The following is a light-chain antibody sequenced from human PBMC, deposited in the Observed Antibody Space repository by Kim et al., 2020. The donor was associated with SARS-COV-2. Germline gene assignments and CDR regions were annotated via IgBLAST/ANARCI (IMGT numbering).Light chain of an antibody. CDR2: AVF. CDR1: QSISSY. J-gene: IGKJ4*01. Sequence: DIQMTQSPSSLSASVGDRVTITCRASQSISSYLNWYQQKPGKAPKLLIYAVFSLQSGVPSRFSGSGSGTDFTLTISSLQPDDFATYYCQQSYSTPLTFGGGNKVDIK. CDR3: QQSYSTPLT. V-gene: IGKV1-39*01.